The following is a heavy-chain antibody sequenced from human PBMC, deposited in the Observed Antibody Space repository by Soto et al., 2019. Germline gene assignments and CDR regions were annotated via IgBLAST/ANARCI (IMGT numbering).Heavy chain of an antibody. V-gene: IGHV3-9*01. CDR2: ISWNSGSI. CDR1: GFTFDDYA. CDR3: AKDYRRIAAARGLVDY. D-gene: IGHD6-13*01. Sequence: PGGSLRLSCAASGFTFDDYAMHWVRQAPGKGLEWVSGISWNSGSIGYADSVKGRFTISRDNAKNSLYLQMNSLRAEDTALYYCAKDYRRIAAARGLVDYWGQGTLVTVSS. J-gene: IGHJ4*02.